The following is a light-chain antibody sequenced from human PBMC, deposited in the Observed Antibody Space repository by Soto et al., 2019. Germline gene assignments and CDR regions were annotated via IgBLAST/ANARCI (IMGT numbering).Light chain of an antibody. CDR2: AAS. J-gene: IGKJ1*01. CDR1: QSISNY. CDR3: QQSYIAPLT. V-gene: IGKV1-39*01. Sequence: DIQLTQSPPSLSASVGDRVTLTCRASQSISNYLNWYQQKPGQAPKLLIYAASTLESGLPSRFSGSGSGTDFTLTISSLQPEDSGTFYCQQSYIAPLTFGQGTKVEIK.